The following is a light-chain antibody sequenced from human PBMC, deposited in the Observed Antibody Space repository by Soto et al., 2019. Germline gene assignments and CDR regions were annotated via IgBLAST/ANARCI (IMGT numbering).Light chain of an antibody. CDR3: QSFDSSLRVYV. CDR1: SSNFGAGYE. J-gene: IGLJ1*01. V-gene: IGLV1-40*01. CDR2: NNL. Sequence: QSVLTQPPSVSGAPGQRVTISCTGSSSNFGAGYEVHWYKQVPGAAPTLVIFNNLNRPSGVPERFSGSKSGTSASLGISGLQAEDEADYYCQSFDSSLRVYVFGSGAKLTVL.